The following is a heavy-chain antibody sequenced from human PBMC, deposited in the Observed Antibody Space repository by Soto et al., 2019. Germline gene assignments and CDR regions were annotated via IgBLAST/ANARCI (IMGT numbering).Heavy chain of an antibody. CDR3: ARGSLDCRGGSCFSLPTAEYFRH. Sequence: QVQLVQSGPEVKKPGSSVKVSCKASGGTFSSYVFSWVRQAPGQGLEWMGGIIPIFGTANYAQKFQDRVTLIADESTSTAYMELSSLRSEDTAVYYCARGSLDCRGGSCFSLPTAEYFRHWGQGTLVTVSS. D-gene: IGHD2-15*01. CDR2: IIPIFGTA. J-gene: IGHJ1*01. CDR1: GGTFSSYV. V-gene: IGHV1-69*01.